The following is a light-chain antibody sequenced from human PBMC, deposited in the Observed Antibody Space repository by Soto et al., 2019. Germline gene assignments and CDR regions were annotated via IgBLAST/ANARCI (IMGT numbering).Light chain of an antibody. CDR1: QTISNT. CDR3: QYYNNWLGP. CDR2: AAS. Sequence: EVVMTQSPATLSVSPGERVTLSCRANQTISNTLAWYQQKPSQAPRLLIYAASNRATGVPARFSGSGSATEFTLTMRSLHSEDFTSYCCQYYNNWLGPFGGRTKVEIK. J-gene: IGKJ4*01. V-gene: IGKV3-15*01.